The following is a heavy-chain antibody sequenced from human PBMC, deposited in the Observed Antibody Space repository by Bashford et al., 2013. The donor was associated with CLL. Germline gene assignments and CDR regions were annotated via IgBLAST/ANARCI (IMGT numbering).Heavy chain of an antibody. CDR2: INHSGST. CDR3: ARGPMIVVVINPGEPYYYYYYGMDV. V-gene: IGHV4-34*01. J-gene: IGHJ6*02. Sequence: SETLSLTCAVYGGSFSGYYWSWIRQPPGKGLEWIGEINHSGSTNYNPSLKSRVTISVHTSKNQFSLKLSSVTAADTAVYYCARGPMIVVVINPGEPYYYYYYGMDVWGQGTTVTVSS. D-gene: IGHD3-22*01. CDR1: GGSFSGYY.